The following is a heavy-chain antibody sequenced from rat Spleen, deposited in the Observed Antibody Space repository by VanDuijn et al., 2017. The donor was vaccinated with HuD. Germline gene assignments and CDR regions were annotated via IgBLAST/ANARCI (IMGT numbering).Heavy chain of an antibody. D-gene: IGHD4-3*01. CDR3: ARYPFYNSGYGY. CDR1: GFSLTGNN. CDR2: MRFDGDT. Sequence: QVQLKESGPGLVQPSQTLSLTCTVSGFSLTGNNIHWIRQPPGKGLEWVGRMRFDGDTYYNSTLKSRLSISRDTSKNQVFLKMNSLQTEDTAMYFCARYPFYNSGYGYWGQGVMVTVSS. V-gene: IGHV2S30*01. J-gene: IGHJ2*01.